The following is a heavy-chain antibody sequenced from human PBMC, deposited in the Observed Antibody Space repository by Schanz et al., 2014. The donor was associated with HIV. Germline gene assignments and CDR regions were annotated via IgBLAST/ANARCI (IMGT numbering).Heavy chain of an antibody. CDR3: VRAASFHFDKEGYYRNWYFDF. CDR2: VNPESGNT. J-gene: IGHJ2*01. CDR1: GGTFNIYG. D-gene: IGHD1-26*01. V-gene: IGHV1-8*02. Sequence: QVQLVQSGAEVKKPGSSVKVSCKASGGTFNIYGISWVRQAPGQGLEWMGWVNPESGNTGMADTFLGRLSLTRFTSTGTAYMELDSLRSEDTAIYYCVRAASFHFDKEGYYRNWYFDFWGRGTLVAVSS.